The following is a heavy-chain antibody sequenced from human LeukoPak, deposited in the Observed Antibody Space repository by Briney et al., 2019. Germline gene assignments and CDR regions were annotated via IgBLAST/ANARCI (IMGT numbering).Heavy chain of an antibody. J-gene: IGHJ6*03. CDR3: ARRYSGYDFAQVKQYYYYYMDV. V-gene: IGHV1-2*02. Sequence: ASVKVSCKASGYTFTGYYMHWVRQAPGQGLEWMGWINPNSGGTNYAQKFQGRVTMTRDTSISTAYMELSRLRSDDTAVYYCARRYSGYDFAQVKQYYYYYMDVWGKGTTVTVSS. D-gene: IGHD5-12*01. CDR1: GYTFTGYY. CDR2: INPNSGGT.